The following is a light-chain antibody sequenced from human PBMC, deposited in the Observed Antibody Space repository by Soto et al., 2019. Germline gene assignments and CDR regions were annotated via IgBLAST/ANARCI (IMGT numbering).Light chain of an antibody. CDR1: SSDVGGYNY. CDR2: GVT. J-gene: IGLJ1*01. V-gene: IGLV2-14*01. CDR3: SSYTSASTLLYL. Sequence: QSALTQPASVSGSPGQSFTISCTGTSSDVGGYNYVSWYQQHPGIAPKLLIYGVTNRPSGVSTRFSGSKSGNTASLTISGLPAEDEADYHCSSYTSASTLLYLFGTGTKVTVL.